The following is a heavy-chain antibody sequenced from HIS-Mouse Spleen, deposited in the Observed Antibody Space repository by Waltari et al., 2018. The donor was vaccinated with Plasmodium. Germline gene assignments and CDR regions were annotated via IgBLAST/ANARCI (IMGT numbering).Heavy chain of an antibody. V-gene: IGHV1-46*03. J-gene: IGHJ3*02. Sequence: QVQLVQSGAEVKKPGASVKVSCKASGYTFTSYYMHWVRQAPGQGLEWMGIINPSGGSTSKAQKFQGRVTMTRDTSTSTVYMELSSLRSEDTAVYYCARVGPITVGAFDIWGQGTMVTVSS. CDR1: GYTFTSYY. CDR3: ARVGPITVGAFDI. CDR2: INPSGGST.